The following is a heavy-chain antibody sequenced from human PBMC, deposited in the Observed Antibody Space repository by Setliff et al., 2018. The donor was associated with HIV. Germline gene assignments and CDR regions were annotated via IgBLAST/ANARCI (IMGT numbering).Heavy chain of an antibody. V-gene: IGHV3-7*03. CDR2: IRHDGNQV. D-gene: IGHD1-26*01. J-gene: IGHJ5*02. CDR3: ASLWEVGA. Sequence: GGSLRLSCAASGFSVSNYYMAWVRQAPGKGLEWVAAIRHDGNQVHYVDSVKGRFTISRDNARASVYLEMNDLRVEDTAVYLCASLWEVGAWGQGTLVTVSS. CDR1: GFSVSNYY.